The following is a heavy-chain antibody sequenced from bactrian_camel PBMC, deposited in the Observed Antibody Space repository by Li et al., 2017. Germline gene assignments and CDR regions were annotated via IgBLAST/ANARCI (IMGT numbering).Heavy chain of an antibody. CDR3: AADSEYCDGAWGFGY. V-gene: IGHV3S42*01. J-gene: IGHJ6*01. Sequence: VQLVESGGGSVQAGESLKLTCTAPGFTSNYCGVNWFRQAAGSQREWVSSISTNGGTRYADSVKGRFSISLDNAKNTMYLLMNSLQPDDSATYICAADSEYCDGAWGFGYWGQGTQVTVS. CDR1: GFTSNYCG. D-gene: IGHD1*01. CDR2: ISTNGGT.